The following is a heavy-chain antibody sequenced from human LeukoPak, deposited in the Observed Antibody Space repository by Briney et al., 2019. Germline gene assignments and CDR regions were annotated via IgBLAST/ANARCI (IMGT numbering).Heavy chain of an antibody. J-gene: IGHJ6*02. CDR2: IKYDGSQK. D-gene: IGHD1-14*01. CDR3: ARDGRTTMDV. CDR1: GFTFRTYW. Sequence: GGSLRLSCVGSGFTFRTYWMSWVRQAPGKGLEWVANIKYDGSQKDYLDSVKGRFTISRDNAKNSMFLEMNGLRVEDTAVYYCARDGRTTMDVWGRGTTVIVSS. V-gene: IGHV3-7*01.